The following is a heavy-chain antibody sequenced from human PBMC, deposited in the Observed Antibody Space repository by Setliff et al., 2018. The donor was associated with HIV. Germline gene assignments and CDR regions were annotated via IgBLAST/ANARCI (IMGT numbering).Heavy chain of an antibody. Sequence: GSLRLSCAASGFTFSSYSMNWVRQAPGKGLEWVSSISSSSSYIYYADSVKGRFTISRDNAKNSLYLQMNSLRAEDTAVYYCARSNCGGDCDAFDIWGQGTMVTVSS. CDR2: ISSSSSYI. CDR1: GFTFSSYS. V-gene: IGHV3-21*01. CDR3: ARSNCGGDCDAFDI. D-gene: IGHD2-21*02. J-gene: IGHJ3*02.